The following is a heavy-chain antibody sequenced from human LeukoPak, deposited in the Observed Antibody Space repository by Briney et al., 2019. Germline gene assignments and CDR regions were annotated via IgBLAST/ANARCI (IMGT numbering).Heavy chain of an antibody. D-gene: IGHD2-15*01. CDR2: IKQDGSEK. J-gene: IGHJ4*02. CDR1: GFTFSSYW. V-gene: IGHV3-7*01. CDR3: ASGGTYCSGGSCYPQPFDY. Sequence: GGSLRLSCAASGFTFSSYWMSWVRQAPGKGLEWVANIKQDGSEKYYVDSVKGRFTISRDNAKNSLYLQMNSLRAEDTAVYYCASGGTYCSGGSCYPQPFDYWGQGTLVTVSS.